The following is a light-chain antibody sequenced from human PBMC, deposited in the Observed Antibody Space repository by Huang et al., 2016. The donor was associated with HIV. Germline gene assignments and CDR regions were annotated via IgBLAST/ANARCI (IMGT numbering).Light chain of an antibody. Sequence: EIVMTQTPLSLSVTPGQAASISCRSSQSLLHTDGKTYLYWFRQKPGQSPQLLISEVSRRFSGVPHRFSGSGSGTAFTLIISRVEAEDVGIYFCMQGTHPPLTFGGGTKVEIK. CDR1: QSLLHTDGKTY. J-gene: IGKJ4*01. V-gene: IGKV2-29*02. CDR2: EVS. CDR3: MQGTHPPLT.